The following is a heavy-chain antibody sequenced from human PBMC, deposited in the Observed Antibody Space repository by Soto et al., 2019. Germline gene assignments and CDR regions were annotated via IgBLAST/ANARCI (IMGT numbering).Heavy chain of an antibody. CDR1: GGSISSGGYY. D-gene: IGHD4-17*01. V-gene: IGHV4-31*03. CDR3: ARLEGEWGGDPYYFDY. CDR2: IYYSGST. J-gene: IGHJ4*02. Sequence: SETLSLTCTVSGGSISSGGYYWSWIRQHPGKGLEWIGYIYYSGSTYYNPSLKSRVTMSVDTSKNQFSLKLSSVTAADTAVYYCARLEGEWGGDPYYFDYWGQGTLVTVSS.